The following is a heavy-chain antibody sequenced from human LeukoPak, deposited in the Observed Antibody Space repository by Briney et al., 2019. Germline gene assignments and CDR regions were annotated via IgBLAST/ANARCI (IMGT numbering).Heavy chain of an antibody. V-gene: IGHV4-61*02. J-gene: IGHJ5*02. D-gene: IGHD3-3*01. CDR2: IYTSGST. CDR1: GGSISSGSYY. CDR3: AREYYDGYNWFDP. Sequence: SETLSLTCTVSGGSISSGSYYWSWIRQPAGKGLEWIGRIYTSGSTNYNPSLKSRVTISVDTSKNQFSLKLSSVTAADTVVHYCAREYYDGYNWFDPWGQGTLVTVSS.